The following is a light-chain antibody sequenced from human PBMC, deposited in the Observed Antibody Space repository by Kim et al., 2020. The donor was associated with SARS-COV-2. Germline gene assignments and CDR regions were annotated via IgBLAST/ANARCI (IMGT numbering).Light chain of an antibody. CDR2: AAS. CDR3: LQHNTYPRT. CDR1: QAIGNS. J-gene: IGKJ1*01. V-gene: IGKV1-17*03. Sequence: ASVEYRATIACRETQAIGNSLAWFQQKPGQVPKRLIFAASNLESGVPSRFSGSGSGTEFTLTISSLHPEDFATYYCLQHNTYPRTFGQGTKVDIK.